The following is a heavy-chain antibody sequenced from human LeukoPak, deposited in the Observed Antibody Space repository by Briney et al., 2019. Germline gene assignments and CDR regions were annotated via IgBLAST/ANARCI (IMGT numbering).Heavy chain of an antibody. D-gene: IGHD2-21*01. CDR1: GGTFTSYA. CDR2: IIPIFGTA. CDR3: ARAFCVGECFVLHIFFDS. J-gene: IGHJ4*02. V-gene: IGHV1-69*13. Sequence: ASVKVSCKASGGTFTSYAISWVRQAPGQGLEWMGGIIPIFGTANYAQKFQGRVTITADESTSTAYVELSSLRSEDTAVYYCARAFCVGECFVLHIFFDSWGQGTLVTVSS.